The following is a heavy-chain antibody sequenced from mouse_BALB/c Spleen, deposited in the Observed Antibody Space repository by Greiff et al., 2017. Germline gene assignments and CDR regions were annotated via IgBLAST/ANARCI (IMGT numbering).Heavy chain of an antibody. J-gene: IGHJ4*01. CDR3: AREEMVYYAMDY. V-gene: IGHV1-63*02. Sequence: QVQLQQSGAELVRPGTSVKISCKASGYTFTNYWLGWVKQRPGHGLEWIGDIYPGGGYTNYNEKFKGKATLTADTSSSTAYMQLSSLTSEDSAVYFCAREEMVYYAMDYWGQGTSVTVSS. CDR2: IYPGGGYT. D-gene: IGHD2-3*01. CDR1: GYTFTNYW.